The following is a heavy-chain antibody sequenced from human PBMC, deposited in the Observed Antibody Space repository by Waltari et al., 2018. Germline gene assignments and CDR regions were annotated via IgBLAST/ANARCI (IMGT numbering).Heavy chain of an antibody. J-gene: IGHJ6*02. CDR1: GLTVSANC. CDR2: RHPGDTI. V-gene: IGHV3-53*01. CDR3: ARWLLSERKGIDV. Sequence: EVQLVESGGLLMQPGGSLRLSCAASGLTVSANCLTWVRQAPGKGLEWVAIRHPGDTIYYADSVKGRFTISRDNSKNTLYLQMNSLRFEDTAVYYCARWLLSERKGIDVWGQGTTVTVSS. D-gene: IGHD3-3*01.